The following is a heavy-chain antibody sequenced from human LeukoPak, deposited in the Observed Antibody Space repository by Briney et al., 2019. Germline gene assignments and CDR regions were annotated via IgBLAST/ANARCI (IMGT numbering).Heavy chain of an antibody. D-gene: IGHD6-19*01. J-gene: IGHJ6*02. CDR1: GFTFSSYG. CDR3: ARERIAVAGTRGYYYYYYGMDV. Sequence: PGGSLRLSCAASGFTFSSYGMHWVRQAPGKGLEWVAVIWYDGSNKYYADSVKGRFTISRDNSKNTLYLQMNSLRAEDTAVYYCARERIAVAGTRGYYYYYYGMDVWGQGITVTVSS. V-gene: IGHV3-33*01. CDR2: IWYDGSNK.